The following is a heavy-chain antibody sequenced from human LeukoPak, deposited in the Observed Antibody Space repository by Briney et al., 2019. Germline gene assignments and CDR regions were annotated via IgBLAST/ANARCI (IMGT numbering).Heavy chain of an antibody. J-gene: IGHJ4*02. CDR3: ARSTVGTSCCTAVDY. V-gene: IGHV3-23*01. Sequence: HTGGSLRLSCAASGFTFSTYAMTWVRQAPGKGLEWVSGISAGGDRTYYADSVKGRFTISRDNSKNTLYLQMNSLRAEDTAEYYCARSTVGTSCCTAVDYWGQGTLVTVSS. CDR1: GFTFSTYA. CDR2: ISAGGDRT. D-gene: IGHD1-26*01.